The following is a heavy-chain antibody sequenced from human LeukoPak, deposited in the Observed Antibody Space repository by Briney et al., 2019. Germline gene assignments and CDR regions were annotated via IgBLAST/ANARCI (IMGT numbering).Heavy chain of an antibody. J-gene: IGHJ4*02. Sequence: ASVKVSCKASGYTFTSYDINWVRQATGQGLEWMGWMNPNSGNTGYAQKFQGRVTMTRNTSISTAYMELSSLRSEDTAVYYCARTGSYDFWSGYHTGRFDYWGQGTLVTVSS. V-gene: IGHV1-8*01. CDR2: MNPNSGNT. CDR1: GYTFTSYD. CDR3: ARTGSYDFWSGYHTGRFDY. D-gene: IGHD3-3*01.